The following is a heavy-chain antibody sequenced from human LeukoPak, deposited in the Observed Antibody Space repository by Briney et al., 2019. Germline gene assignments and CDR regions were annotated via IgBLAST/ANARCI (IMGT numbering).Heavy chain of an antibody. D-gene: IGHD3-10*01. J-gene: IGHJ4*02. CDR3: ARVNYIGSGSYSLRMATLGENYFDY. CDR2: INSDGSST. Sequence: GGSLRLSCAASGFSFSSYWMLWVRQAPGKGLVWVSRINSDGSSTSYADSVKGRFTISRDNAKNTLYLQMNSLRAEDTAVYYCARVNYIGSGSYSLRMATLGENYFDYWGQGTLVTVSS. CDR1: GFSFSSYW. V-gene: IGHV3-74*01.